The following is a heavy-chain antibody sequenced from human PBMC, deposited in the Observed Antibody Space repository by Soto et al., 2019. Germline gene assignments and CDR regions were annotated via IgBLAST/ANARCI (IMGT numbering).Heavy chain of an antibody. CDR2: TSYDGSNN. CDR1: GFTFRSYV. V-gene: IGHV3-33*05. CDR3: ARWGTTGGLDV. J-gene: IGHJ4*02. Sequence: QVQLVESGGCVVQPGTSLRLSCVGSGFTFRSYVIHWVRQAPGKGLEWVALTSYDGSNNFYGDSVKGRFAISRDNPRNTVELQMDSLRLVDTALYYCARWGTTGGLDVWGQGTLVSVSS. D-gene: IGHD3-16*01.